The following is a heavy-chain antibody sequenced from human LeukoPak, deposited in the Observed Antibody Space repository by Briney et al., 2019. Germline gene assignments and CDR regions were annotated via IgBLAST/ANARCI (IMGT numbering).Heavy chain of an antibody. Sequence: GGSLRLSCAASGFTFDDYGMSWVRQAPGKGLEWVSSIKWNGGSTGYADSVKGRFTISRDNAKNSLYLQMNSLRAEDTALYYCARDGGDCSGDSCYVYYWGQGTLVTVSS. J-gene: IGHJ4*02. CDR1: GFTFDDYG. D-gene: IGHD2-15*01. CDR3: ARDGGDCSGDSCYVYY. V-gene: IGHV3-20*04. CDR2: IKWNGGST.